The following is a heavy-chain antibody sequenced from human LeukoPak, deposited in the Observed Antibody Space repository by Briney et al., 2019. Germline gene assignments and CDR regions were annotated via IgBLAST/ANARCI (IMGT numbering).Heavy chain of an antibody. J-gene: IGHJ5*02. CDR1: GGTFSSYA. V-gene: IGHV1-24*01. Sequence: GASVKVSCKASGGTFSSYAISWVRQAPGQGLEWMGGFDPEDGETIYAQKFQGRVTMTEDTSTDTAYMELSSLRSEDTAVYYCATRAHYYDSSGYYYVSNWFDPWGQGTLVTVSS. CDR2: FDPEDGET. D-gene: IGHD3-22*01. CDR3: ATRAHYYDSSGYYYVSNWFDP.